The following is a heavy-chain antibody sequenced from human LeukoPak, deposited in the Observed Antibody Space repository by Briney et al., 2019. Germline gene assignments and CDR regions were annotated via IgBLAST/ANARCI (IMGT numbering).Heavy chain of an antibody. D-gene: IGHD5-12*01. V-gene: IGHV4-4*09. CDR3: ATLLGYHGQKNWFDP. Sequence: SETLSLTCTVSGGSISSYYWSWIRQPPGKGLEWIGYIYTSGSTNYNPSLKSRVTISVDTSKNQFSLKLSSVTAADTAVYYCATLLGYHGQKNWFDPWGQGTLVTVSS. J-gene: IGHJ5*02. CDR2: IYTSGST. CDR1: GGSISSYY.